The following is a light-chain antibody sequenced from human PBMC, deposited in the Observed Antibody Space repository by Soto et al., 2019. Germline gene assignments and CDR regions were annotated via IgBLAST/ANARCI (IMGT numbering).Light chain of an antibody. CDR1: NSDIGRYKF. CDR2: EAS. Sequence: QSALTQPASVSGSLGQSIAISCTGTNSDIGRYKFVSWYQQHPGKAPKLIIWEASNRPSGISSRFSGSRSGNTASLTVSSLQAEDEADYYCFSYRSDNTWVFGGGTKLTVL. J-gene: IGLJ2*01. CDR3: FSYRSDNTWV. V-gene: IGLV2-14*01.